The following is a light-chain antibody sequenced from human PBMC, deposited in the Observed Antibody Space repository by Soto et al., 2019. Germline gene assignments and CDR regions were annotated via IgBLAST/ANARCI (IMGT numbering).Light chain of an antibody. CDR1: TGAVTSGHY. J-gene: IGLJ2*01. CDR2: NAL. CDR3: LLFVNEVRI. Sequence: QTVVTQEPSLTVSPGGTVTLTCGSSTGAVTSGHYPYWFHQKPGQAPKTLIYNALSRHSWTPARFSGSLLGGKAVLTLSGAQPEDEADYYCLLFVNEVRIFGGGTKLTVL. V-gene: IGLV7-46*01.